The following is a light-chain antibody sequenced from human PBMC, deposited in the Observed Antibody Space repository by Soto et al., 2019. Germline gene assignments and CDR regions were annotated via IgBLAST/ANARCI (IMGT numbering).Light chain of an antibody. Sequence: EIVMTQSPTTLSVSPGERATLXXRASQSVSSNLAWDQQKPGQAPRLVXYGSSTRATGIPARFSGSGSGTELTLTISSLQSEDFAVYYCQQYNNWPPLTFGQGTKVDIK. CDR1: QSVSSN. J-gene: IGKJ1*01. V-gene: IGKV3-15*01. CDR2: GSS. CDR3: QQYNNWPPLT.